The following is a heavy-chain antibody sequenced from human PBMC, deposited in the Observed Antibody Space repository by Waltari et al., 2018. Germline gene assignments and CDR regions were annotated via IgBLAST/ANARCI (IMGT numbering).Heavy chain of an antibody. CDR2: VHHSGKT. CDR3: AGDRAIGLFFDY. Sequence: QVQLQESGQGLVKPSGTLSLTCAVSGDSISGNYWWSWVRQSPEKGLECIGQVHHSGKTHYNPSLQSRVTISVDKPKNQFSLNLNSVTAADTAVYYGAGDRAIGLFFDYWGRGTLVTVSS. CDR1: GDSISGNYW. J-gene: IGHJ4*02. V-gene: IGHV4-4*02. D-gene: IGHD2-2*01.